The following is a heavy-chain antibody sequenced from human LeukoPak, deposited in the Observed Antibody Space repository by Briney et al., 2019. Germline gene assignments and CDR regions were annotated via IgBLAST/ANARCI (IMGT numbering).Heavy chain of an antibody. CDR1: GYSFTNYW. CDR3: ARRDVLTGYRLGPFDF. V-gene: IGHV5-51*01. D-gene: IGHD3-9*01. J-gene: IGHJ4*02. Sequence: RESRHISCKGSGYSFTNYWIGWVPQMPGKGLEWMGIIYPGDSDTRYSPSFQGQVPISADKSISTAYLQWSSLKASDTAMYYCARRDVLTGYRLGPFDFWGQGALVTASS. CDR2: IYPGDSDT.